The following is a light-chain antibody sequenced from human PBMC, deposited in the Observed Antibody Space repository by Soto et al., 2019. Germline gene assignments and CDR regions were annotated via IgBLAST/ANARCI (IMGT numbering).Light chain of an antibody. J-gene: IGKJ2*01. Sequence: EVVLTQSPATLSLSPGERATLSCRASQSISSHLAWYQHKPGQAPRLLIYDASSRATGIPARFTGSGSGTDFTLTISSLEPEDFALYFCQQRYNWPRFTFGQGTNLETK. CDR1: QSISSH. CDR2: DAS. CDR3: QQRYNWPRFT. V-gene: IGKV3-11*01.